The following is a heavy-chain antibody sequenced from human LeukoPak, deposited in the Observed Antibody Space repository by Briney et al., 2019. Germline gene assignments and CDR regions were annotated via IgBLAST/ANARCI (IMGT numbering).Heavy chain of an antibody. V-gene: IGHV1-18*01. D-gene: IGHD1-26*01. CDR2: ISAYNGNT. J-gene: IGHJ4*02. Sequence: ASVKVSCTASGYALSTYGITWVRQAPGQGLEWMGWISAYNGNTNLTQKFQGRVTMTTDGSTNTAYMELRSLRSDDTAVFYCARDSLARATKSGFDYWGQGTLVTVSS. CDR3: ARDSLARATKSGFDY. CDR1: GYALSTYG.